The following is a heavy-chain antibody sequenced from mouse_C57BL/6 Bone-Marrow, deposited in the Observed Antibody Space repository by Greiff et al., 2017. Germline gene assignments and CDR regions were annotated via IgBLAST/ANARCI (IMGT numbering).Heavy chain of an antibody. CDR3: TTTGSMDY. CDR2: IDPANGDT. V-gene: IGHV14-4*01. Sequence: EVQLQESGAELVRPGASVKLSCTASGFNIKDDYMHWVKQRPEQGLEWIGWIDPANGDTEYASKFQGKATITADTSSNTAYLQLSSLTSEDTAVYYCTTTGSMDYWGQGTSVTVSS. CDR1: GFNIKDDY. J-gene: IGHJ4*01. D-gene: IGHD4-1*01.